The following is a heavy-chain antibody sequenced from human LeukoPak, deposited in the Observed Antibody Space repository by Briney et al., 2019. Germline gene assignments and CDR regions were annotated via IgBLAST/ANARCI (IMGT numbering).Heavy chain of an antibody. V-gene: IGHV4-39*07. CDR2: SYYSGST. Sequence: PSGTPSLTCTVSGGSISSSNYYWGWIRQPPGKGLEWIGSSYYSGSTYYNPSLKSGVTISVDTSKNQFSLKLTSVTAAGTAVYYCARVGYCVGECPDYWGQGTLVTVSS. CDR3: ARVGYCVGECPDY. D-gene: IGHD2-21*01. CDR1: GGSISSSNYY. J-gene: IGHJ4*02.